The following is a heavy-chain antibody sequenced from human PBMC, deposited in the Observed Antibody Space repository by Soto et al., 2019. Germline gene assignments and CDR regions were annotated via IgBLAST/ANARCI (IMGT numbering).Heavy chain of an antibody. Sequence: GSLRLSCAASGFTFSNAWMSWVRQAPGKGLEWVGRIKSKTDGGTTDYAAPVKGRFTISRDDSKNTLYLQMNSLKTEDTAVYYCTTSGYYYYYRMDVWGQGTTVTVSS. CDR3: TTSGYYYYYRMDV. D-gene: IGHD3-10*01. CDR1: GFTFSNAW. V-gene: IGHV3-15*01. CDR2: IKSKTDGGTT. J-gene: IGHJ6*02.